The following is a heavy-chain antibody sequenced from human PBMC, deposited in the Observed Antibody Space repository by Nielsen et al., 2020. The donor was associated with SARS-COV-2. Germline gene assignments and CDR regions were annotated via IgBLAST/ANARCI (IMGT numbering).Heavy chain of an antibody. V-gene: IGHV1-46*01. CDR2: INPSGGST. Sequence: ASVKVSCKASGYTFTSYYMHWVRQAPGQGLEWMGIINPSGGSTSYAQKFQGRVTMTRDTSTSTVYMELSSLRSEDTAVYYCARASRVNRECLFSSSFYYYYMDVWGKGTTVTVSS. D-gene: IGHD6-6*01. CDR1: GYTFTSYY. CDR3: ARASRVNRECLFSSSFYYYYMDV. J-gene: IGHJ6*03.